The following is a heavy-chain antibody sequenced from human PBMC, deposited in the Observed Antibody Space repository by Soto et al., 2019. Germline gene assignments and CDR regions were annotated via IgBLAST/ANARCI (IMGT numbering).Heavy chain of an antibody. J-gene: IGHJ4*02. D-gene: IGHD3-10*01. Sequence: QLHLVQSGAEVKKAGSSVKVSCKAGGTVSSYAITWVRQAPGKGLEWMGVFIPIFVSAHYAPKFQGRITITADESTSTAYMELSGLTSEDPAIYYCARDVSSDTTGFRGYDLWGQGTQVTVSS. CDR2: FIPIFVSA. CDR3: ARDVSSDTTGFRGYDL. CDR1: GTVSSYA. V-gene: IGHV1-69*01.